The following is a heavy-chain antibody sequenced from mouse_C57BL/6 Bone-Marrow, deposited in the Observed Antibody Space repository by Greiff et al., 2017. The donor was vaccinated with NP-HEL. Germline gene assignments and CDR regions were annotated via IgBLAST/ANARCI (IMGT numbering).Heavy chain of an antibody. J-gene: IGHJ3*01. CDR1: GFTFSSYG. CDR2: ISSGGSYT. Sequence: EVKLMESGGDLVKPGGSLKLSCAASGFTFSSYGMSWVRQTPDKRLEWVATISSGGSYTYYPDSVKGRFTISRDNAKNTLYLQMSSLKSEDTAMYYCARRLGLDAYWGQGTLVTVSA. V-gene: IGHV5-6*02. D-gene: IGHD4-1*01. CDR3: ARRLGLDAY.